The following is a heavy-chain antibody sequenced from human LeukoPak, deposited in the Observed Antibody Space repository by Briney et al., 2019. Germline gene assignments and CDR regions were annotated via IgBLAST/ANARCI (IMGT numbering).Heavy chain of an antibody. V-gene: IGHV3-23*01. CDR3: AIGSYCSGGSCYPLFDY. Sequence: GGPLRLSCAVSGFTFSSYAMSWVRQAPGKGLEWVSGITGNGDNTYYADSVKGRFTISRDNSKNTLYLQMNSLRAEDTAVYYCAIGSYCSGGSCYPLFDYWGRGTLVTVSS. D-gene: IGHD2-15*01. CDR1: GFTFSSYA. J-gene: IGHJ4*02. CDR2: ITGNGDNT.